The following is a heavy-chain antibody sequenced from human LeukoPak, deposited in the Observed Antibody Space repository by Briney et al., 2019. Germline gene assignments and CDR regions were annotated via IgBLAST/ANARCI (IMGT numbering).Heavy chain of an antibody. J-gene: IGHJ3*02. D-gene: IGHD6-25*01. V-gene: IGHV3-74*03. CDR3: TFSETGDSRGYDAFDI. Sequence: GGSLRLSCAASGFTFSRYWMQWARQAPGKGLVWVSRINSDGRTTEYADSVKGRFTISRDNAKNTLYLQMNTLRDEDTAVYYCTFSETGDSRGYDAFDIWGQGTMVTVSS. CDR1: GFTFSRYW. CDR2: INSDGRTT.